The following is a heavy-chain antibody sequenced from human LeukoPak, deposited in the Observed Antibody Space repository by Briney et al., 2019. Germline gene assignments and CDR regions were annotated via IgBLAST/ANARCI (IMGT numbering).Heavy chain of an antibody. CDR1: GFTFRSSV. J-gene: IGHJ6*01. CDR3: ARRIDFGELWLPYYYYGMDV. D-gene: IGHD3-10*01. CDR2: ISGDGSNK. V-gene: IGHV3-30*04. Sequence: GRSLRLSCAASGFTFRSSVMYWVRQAPGKGLEWVAEISGDGSNKDFVNSVKGRFTISRDNSKNTLYLQMNSLRVEDTAAYFCARRIDFGELWLPYYYYGMDVWGQGTTVTVSA.